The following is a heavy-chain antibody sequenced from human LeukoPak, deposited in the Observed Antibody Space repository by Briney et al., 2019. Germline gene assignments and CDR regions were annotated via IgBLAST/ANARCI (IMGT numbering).Heavy chain of an antibody. Sequence: PGGSLRLSCAASGFTVSSNYMSWVRQAPGKGLEWVSGIYSGGTTYYRDSVKGRFTISRDNSKNTLYLQMNSLRAEDTAVYYCARDFSGALWFGEPRGQGTLVTVSS. CDR2: IYSGGTT. J-gene: IGHJ4*02. CDR3: ARDFSGALWFGEP. CDR1: GFTVSSNY. V-gene: IGHV3-53*01. D-gene: IGHD3-10*01.